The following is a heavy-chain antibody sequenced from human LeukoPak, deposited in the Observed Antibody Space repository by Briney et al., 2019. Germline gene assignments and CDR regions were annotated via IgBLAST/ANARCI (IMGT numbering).Heavy chain of an antibody. J-gene: IGHJ4*02. CDR3: TTGPTVTPRGY. V-gene: IGHV3-15*07. Sequence: PGGSLRLSCAASGFTISNAWMSWVRQAPGKGLEWVGRIKSKTDGGTTDYAAPVKGRFTISRDDSKNTLYLQMNSLKTEDTAVYYCTTGPTVTPRGYWGQGTLVTVSS. D-gene: IGHD4-17*01. CDR1: GFTISNAW. CDR2: IKSKTDGGTT.